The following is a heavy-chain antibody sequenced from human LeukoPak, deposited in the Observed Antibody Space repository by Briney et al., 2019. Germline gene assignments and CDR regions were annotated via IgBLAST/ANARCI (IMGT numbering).Heavy chain of an antibody. J-gene: IGHJ4*02. Sequence: PGGSLRLSCAASGFTFSSYEMNWVRQAPGKGLEWVSYISSSGSTIYYADSVKGRFTISRDNAKNSLYLQMNSLRAEDTAAYYCARVRVLWFGEIDYWGQGTLVTVSS. CDR1: GFTFSSYE. D-gene: IGHD3-10*01. V-gene: IGHV3-48*03. CDR2: ISSSGSTI. CDR3: ARVRVLWFGEIDY.